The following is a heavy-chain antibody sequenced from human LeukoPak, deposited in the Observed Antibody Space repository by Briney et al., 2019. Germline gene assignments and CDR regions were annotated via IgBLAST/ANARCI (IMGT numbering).Heavy chain of an antibody. CDR3: ARGRPPITMVRGESTYNWFDP. Sequence: ASVKVSCKASGYTFTGYYMHWVRQAPGQGLEWMGWINPNSGGTNYAQKFQGRVTMTRDTSISTAYMELSRLRSDDTAVYYCARGRPPITMVRGESTYNWFDPWGQGTLVTVSS. D-gene: IGHD3-10*01. J-gene: IGHJ5*02. CDR1: GYTFTGYY. V-gene: IGHV1-2*02. CDR2: INPNSGGT.